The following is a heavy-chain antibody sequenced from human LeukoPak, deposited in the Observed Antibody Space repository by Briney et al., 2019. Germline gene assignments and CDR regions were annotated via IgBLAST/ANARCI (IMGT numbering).Heavy chain of an antibody. D-gene: IGHD2-15*01. V-gene: IGHV3-23*01. CDR2: ISGSGETT. Sequence: PGGSLRLSCAASGFTFSSYAMSWVRQAPGKGLEWVSTISGSGETTYYADPVKGRFTISRDNSKNTLYLQMNSLRAEDTAVYYCAKNGDRGAYCTGGTCYPYFYYYMDVWGKGTTVTI. J-gene: IGHJ6*03. CDR3: AKNGDRGAYCTGGTCYPYFYYYMDV. CDR1: GFTFSSYA.